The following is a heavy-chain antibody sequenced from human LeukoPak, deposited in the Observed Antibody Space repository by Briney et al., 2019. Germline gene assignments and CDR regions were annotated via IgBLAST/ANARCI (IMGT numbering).Heavy chain of an antibody. V-gene: IGHV3-11*01. D-gene: IGHD2-2*01. CDR2: ISSSGSII. J-gene: IGHJ4*02. CDR1: GFTFSDYY. Sequence: GGSLRLSCAASGFTFSDYYMSWIRQAPGKGLEWVSYISSSGSIIYYADSVKGRFTISRDNAKNTLYLQMNSPRVEDTAVYYCARDYRCSSTSCKDRTFDYWGQGTLVTVSS. CDR3: ARDYRCSSTSCKDRTFDY.